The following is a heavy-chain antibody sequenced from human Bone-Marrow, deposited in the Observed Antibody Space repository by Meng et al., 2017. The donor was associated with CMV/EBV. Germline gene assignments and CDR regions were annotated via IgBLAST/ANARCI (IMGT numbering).Heavy chain of an antibody. J-gene: IGHJ4*02. D-gene: IGHD2-15*01. CDR3: ARESSGGTHYFDY. CDR2: IYHSGST. V-gene: IGHV4-38-2*02. Sequence: SETLSLSCTVSGYSISSGYYWGWIRQPPGKGLEWIGSIYHSGSTHYNPSLKSRVTISVDTSKNQFSQKLSSVTAADTAVYYCARESSGGTHYFDYWGQGTLVTVSS. CDR1: GYSISSGYY.